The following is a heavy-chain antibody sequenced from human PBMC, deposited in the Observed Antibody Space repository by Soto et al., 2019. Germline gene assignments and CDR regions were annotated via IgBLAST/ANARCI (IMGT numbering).Heavy chain of an antibody. J-gene: IGHJ6*03. CDR2: TYYRSKWYI. V-gene: IGHV6-1*01. D-gene: IGHD1-1*01. Sequence: SQTLSLTCDISGDSVSSKSAAWNWIRQTQSRGLEWLGRTYYRSKWYINYAVSVKSRITVNPDTSKNQFSLQLNSVTPEDTAVYYCARGSWDDVTGHYYMDVWGKGTTVTVSS. CDR1: GDSVSSKSAA. CDR3: ARGSWDDVTGHYYMDV.